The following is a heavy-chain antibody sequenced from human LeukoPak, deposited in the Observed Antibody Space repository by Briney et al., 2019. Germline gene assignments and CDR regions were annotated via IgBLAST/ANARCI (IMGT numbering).Heavy chain of an antibody. CDR2: ISSSSSTI. J-gene: IGHJ3*02. CDR3: ARERNDFWSMSDAFDI. D-gene: IGHD3-3*01. Sequence: GGSLRLSCAASGSTFSSYSMNWVRQAPGKGREWVSYISSSSSTIYYADSVKGRFTISRDHAKNSLYLQMNSLRAEDTAVYYCARERNDFWSMSDAFDIWGQGTMVTVSS. CDR1: GSTFSSYS. V-gene: IGHV3-48*01.